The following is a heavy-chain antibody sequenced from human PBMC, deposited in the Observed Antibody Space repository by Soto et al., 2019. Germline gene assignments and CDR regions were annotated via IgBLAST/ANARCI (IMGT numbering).Heavy chain of an antibody. J-gene: IGHJ5*02. CDR3: ARASYSSGWYHYGVVRGWFDP. D-gene: IGHD6-19*01. V-gene: IGHV1-46*01. CDR1: GYTFTSYY. CDR2: INPSGGST. Sequence: QVQLVQSGAEVKKPGASVKVSCKASGYTFTSYYMHWVRQATGQGLEWMGIINPSGGSTSYAQKFQGRVTMTRDTSTSTVYMELSSLRSEDTAVYYCARASYSSGWYHYGVVRGWFDPWGQGTLVTVSS.